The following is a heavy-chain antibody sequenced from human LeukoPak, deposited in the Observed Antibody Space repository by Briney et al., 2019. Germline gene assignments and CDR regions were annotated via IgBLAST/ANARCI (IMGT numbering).Heavy chain of an antibody. V-gene: IGHV3-30-3*01. CDR2: ISYDGGNK. D-gene: IGHD1-26*01. CDR1: GFTSSNYA. Sequence: GGSLRLSCAASGFTSSNYAMHWVRQAPGKGLEWVAVISYDGGNKYYADSVKGRFTISRDNSKNTLFLQMNSLRGEDTAVYYCARGLYNGSQRGYFDYWGQGSLVTVSS. J-gene: IGHJ4*02. CDR3: ARGLYNGSQRGYFDY.